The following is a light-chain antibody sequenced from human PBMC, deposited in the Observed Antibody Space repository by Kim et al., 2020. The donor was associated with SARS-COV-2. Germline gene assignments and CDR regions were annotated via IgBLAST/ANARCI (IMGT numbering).Light chain of an antibody. CDR3: QQYDDWPPWT. CDR1: QRVSSN. Sequence: SPGETATPSCRASQRVSSNVAWYQQNPGQAPRILIYDASTRATGIPARFSGSGSGTDFTLTINSLQSDDLAFYHCQQYDDWPPWTFGQGTKVDIK. CDR2: DAS. J-gene: IGKJ1*01. V-gene: IGKV3-15*01.